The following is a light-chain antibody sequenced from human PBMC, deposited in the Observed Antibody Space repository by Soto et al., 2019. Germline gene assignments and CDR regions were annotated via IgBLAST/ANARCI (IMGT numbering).Light chain of an antibody. CDR2: KAS. CDR3: QQYSSHSPYT. J-gene: IGKJ2*01. Sequence: DIQMTQSPSTLSASVVDRVTITCRASQSISSWLAWYQHKPEKAPKLLIYKASSLQSGVPSRFSGSGSETEYTLTISSLQPDDFATYYCQQYSSHSPYTFGQGTKLEIK. V-gene: IGKV1-5*03. CDR1: QSISSW.